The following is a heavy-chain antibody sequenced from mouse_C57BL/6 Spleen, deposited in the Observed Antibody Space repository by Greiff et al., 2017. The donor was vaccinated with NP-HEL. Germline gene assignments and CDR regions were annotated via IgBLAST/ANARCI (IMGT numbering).Heavy chain of an antibody. D-gene: IGHD2-3*01. Sequence: EVKLVESGGGLVKPGGSLKLSCAASGFTFSDYGMHWVRQAPEKGLEWVAYISSGSSTIYYADTVKGRFTISRDNAKNTLFLQMTSLRSEDTAMYYCARGIYDGYYTFAYWGQGTLVTVSA. V-gene: IGHV5-17*01. J-gene: IGHJ3*01. CDR3: ARGIYDGYYTFAY. CDR2: ISSGSSTI. CDR1: GFTFSDYG.